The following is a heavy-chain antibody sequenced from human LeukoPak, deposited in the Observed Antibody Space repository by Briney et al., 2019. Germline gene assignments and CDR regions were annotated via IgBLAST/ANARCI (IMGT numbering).Heavy chain of an antibody. CDR3: AKDKYLI. CDR2: ISYDGSNK. D-gene: IGHD2-2*01. J-gene: IGHJ4*02. V-gene: IGHV3-30*18. Sequence: PGGSLRLSCAASGFTFSSYGMHWVRQAPGKGLEWVAVISYDGSNKYYADSVKGRFTISRDNSKNTLYLQMNSLRAEDTAVYYCAKDKYLIWGQGTLVTVSS. CDR1: GFTFSSYG.